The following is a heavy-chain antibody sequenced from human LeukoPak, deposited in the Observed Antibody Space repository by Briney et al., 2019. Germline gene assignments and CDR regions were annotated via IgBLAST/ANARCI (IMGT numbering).Heavy chain of an antibody. CDR2: IYYSGST. D-gene: IGHD3-9*01. Sequence: SETLSLTCTVSGGSISSSSYYWGWIRQPPGKGLEWIGSIYYSGSTYYNPSLKSRVTISVDTSKNQFSLKLSSVTAADTAVYYCARDRYFDWLSSDYWGQGTLVTVSS. CDR1: GGSISSSSYY. CDR3: ARDRYFDWLSSDY. V-gene: IGHV4-39*07. J-gene: IGHJ4*02.